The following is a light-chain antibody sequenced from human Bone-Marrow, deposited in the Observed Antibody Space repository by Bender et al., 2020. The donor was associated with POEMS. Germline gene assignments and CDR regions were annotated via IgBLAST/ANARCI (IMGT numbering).Light chain of an antibody. CDR3: CSYAGSSTLLI. CDR2: S. Sequence: SKRPSGVPDRFSGSKSGNTASLTISGLQSEDEAAYYCCSYAGSSTLLIFGGGTNLTVL. J-gene: IGLJ2*01. V-gene: IGLV2-23*02.